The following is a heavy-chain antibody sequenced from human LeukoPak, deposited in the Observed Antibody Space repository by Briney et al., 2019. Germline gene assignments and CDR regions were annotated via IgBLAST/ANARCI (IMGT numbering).Heavy chain of an antibody. J-gene: IGHJ6*02. V-gene: IGHV3-23*01. CDR2: ISGSGGST. D-gene: IGHD3-16*02. Sequence: GASLRLSCAASGFTFSSYAMSWVRQAPGKGLEWVSAISGSGGSTNYADSVKGRFTISRDNSKNTLYLQMNSLRAEDTAVYYCAKDGPQVSAMDVWGQGTTVTVSS. CDR3: AKDGPQVSAMDV. CDR1: GFTFSSYA.